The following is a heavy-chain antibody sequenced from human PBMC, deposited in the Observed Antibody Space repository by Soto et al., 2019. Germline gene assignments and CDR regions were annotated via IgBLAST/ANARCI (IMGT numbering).Heavy chain of an antibody. J-gene: IGHJ4*02. CDR1: GGSINNQYYY. CDR2: ISYSGTT. CDR3: ARDGYSYSIAD. Sequence: SETLSLTCTVSGGSINNQYYYWGWVRQPPGKGLEWIASISYSGTTFFNPSLKSRVVKSIDTSRNQFSLRLTSVTAADTAVYYCARDGYSYSIADWGQGTLVTVSS. D-gene: IGHD2-15*01. V-gene: IGHV4-39*02.